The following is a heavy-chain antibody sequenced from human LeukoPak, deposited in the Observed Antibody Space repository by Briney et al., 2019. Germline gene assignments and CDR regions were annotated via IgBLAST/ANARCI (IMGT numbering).Heavy chain of an antibody. V-gene: IGHV4-4*07. J-gene: IGHJ4*02. CDR3: ARRRYSSSWYYFDY. D-gene: IGHD6-13*01. CDR1: GGSISSYY. CDR2: IYTSGST. Sequence: SETLSLTCTVSGGSISSYYWSWIRQPAGKGLEWIGRIYTSGSTNYNPSLKSRVTMSVDTSKNQFSLKLSSVTAADTAVYYCARRRYSSSWYYFDYWGQGTLVTVSS.